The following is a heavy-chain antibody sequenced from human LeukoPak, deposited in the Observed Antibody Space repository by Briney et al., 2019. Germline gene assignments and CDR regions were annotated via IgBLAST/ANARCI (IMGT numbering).Heavy chain of an antibody. CDR2: TYYRSKWYN. CDR3: ARGQVGTIKNGMDV. V-gene: IGHV6-1*01. CDR1: GDSVSSNTAT. J-gene: IGHJ6*02. Sequence: SQTLSLSCATSGDSVSSNTATWNWIRQSPSRGLEWLGRTYYRSKWYNDYAVSVKSRITIHPDTSRNQFSLQLNSVTPEDTAVYYCARGQVGTIKNGMDVWGQGTTVTVSS. D-gene: IGHD1-26*01.